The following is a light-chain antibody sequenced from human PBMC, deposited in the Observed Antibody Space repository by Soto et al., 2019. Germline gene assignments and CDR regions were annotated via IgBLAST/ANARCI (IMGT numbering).Light chain of an antibody. V-gene: IGKV3-20*01. CDR1: QSVDTTF. CDR3: QQYMSSVT. CDR2: GAS. J-gene: IGKJ1*01. Sequence: EIVLTQSPGSLSLSPGQRATLSCRASQSVDTTFFAWYQKKPGQAPRLLIYGASKRATGIPDRFSGSGSGTDFTLIISRLEPEDFAVYYCQQYMSSVTFGQGTKVAIK.